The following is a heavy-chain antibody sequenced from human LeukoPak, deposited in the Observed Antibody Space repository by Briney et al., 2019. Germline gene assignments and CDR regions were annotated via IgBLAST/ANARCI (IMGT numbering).Heavy chain of an antibody. Sequence: PSATLSLTCAVYGGSFSGYYWSWIRQPPGKGLEWIGEINHSGSTNYNPSLKSRVTISVDTSKNQFSLKLSSVTAADTAVYYCARGQVVTMVRGVISDAFDIWGQGTMVTVSS. J-gene: IGHJ3*02. D-gene: IGHD3-10*01. CDR1: GGSFSGYY. CDR2: INHSGST. V-gene: IGHV4-34*01. CDR3: ARGQVVTMVRGVISDAFDI.